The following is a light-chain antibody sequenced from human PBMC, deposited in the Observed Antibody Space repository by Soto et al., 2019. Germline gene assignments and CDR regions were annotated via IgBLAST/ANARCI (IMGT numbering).Light chain of an antibody. CDR2: EVS. Sequence: QSVLTQPASVSGSPGQSITISCTGTSSDVGGYNYVSWYQQHPGKAPKLMIYEVSNRPSGVSNRFSGSKSGNTASLTISGHQAEDEADYYCRSYTSSTPYVFGTGTNVTVL. CDR1: SSDVGGYNY. CDR3: RSYTSSTPYV. J-gene: IGLJ1*01. V-gene: IGLV2-14*01.